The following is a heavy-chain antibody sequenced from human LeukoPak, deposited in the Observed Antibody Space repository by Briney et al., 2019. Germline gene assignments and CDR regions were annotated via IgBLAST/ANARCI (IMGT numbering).Heavy chain of an antibody. Sequence: GASVKVSCKASGYTFTSYGISWVRQAPGQGLEWMGWISAYNGNTNYAQKLQGRVTMTTDTSTSTAYMELRSLRSDDTAVYYCAREGRTGTTNREKDFDYWGQGTLVTVSS. J-gene: IGHJ4*02. D-gene: IGHD1-1*01. CDR2: ISAYNGNT. CDR3: AREGRTGTTNREKDFDY. CDR1: GYTFTSYG. V-gene: IGHV1-18*01.